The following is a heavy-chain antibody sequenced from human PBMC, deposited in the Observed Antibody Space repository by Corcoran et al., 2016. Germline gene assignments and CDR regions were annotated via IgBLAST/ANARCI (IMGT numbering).Heavy chain of an antibody. J-gene: IGHJ4*02. D-gene: IGHD4-17*01. CDR1: GFTFSSYS. CDR2: ISSSSTI. V-gene: IGHV3-48*04. Sequence: EVQLVESGGGLVQPGGSLRLSCAASGFTFSSYSMNWVRQAPGKGLEWVSYISSSSTIYYADSVKGRFTISRDNAKNSLYLQMNSLRAEDTAVYYCARERRMTTVTPGYWGQGTLVTVSS. CDR3: ARERRMTTVTPGY.